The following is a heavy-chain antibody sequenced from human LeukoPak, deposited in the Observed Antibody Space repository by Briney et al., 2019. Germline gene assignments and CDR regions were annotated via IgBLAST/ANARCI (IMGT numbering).Heavy chain of an antibody. V-gene: IGHV3-43*02. CDR3: VKVVSYYSYYTMDV. CDR1: GFTFSSYW. J-gene: IGHJ6*02. Sequence: GGSLRLSCAASGFTFSSYWMHWVRQAPGKGLVWVSLISGDGDSTYYADSVKGRFTISRDNSKNSLYLQMNSLRTEDTALYYCVKVVSYYSYYTMDVWGQGTTVTVSS. D-gene: IGHD2-8*01. CDR2: ISGDGDST.